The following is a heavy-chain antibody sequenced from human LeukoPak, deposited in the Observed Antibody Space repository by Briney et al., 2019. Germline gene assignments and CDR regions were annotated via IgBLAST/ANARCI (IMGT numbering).Heavy chain of an antibody. Sequence: ASVKVSCKASGYTFTGYYMHWVRQAPGQGLEWMGWINPNSGGTNFARNFQGRLTMTRDTSISTAYMELSRLRSDDTAVYYCARVSGYDTTNWFDPWGRGTLVTVSS. CDR1: GYTFTGYY. V-gene: IGHV1-2*02. CDR3: ARVSGYDTTNWFDP. D-gene: IGHD5-12*01. CDR2: INPNSGGT. J-gene: IGHJ5*02.